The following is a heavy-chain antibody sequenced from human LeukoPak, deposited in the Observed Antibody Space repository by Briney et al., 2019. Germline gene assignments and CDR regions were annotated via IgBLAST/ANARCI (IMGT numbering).Heavy chain of an antibody. D-gene: IGHD3-22*01. V-gene: IGHV1-2*02. Sequence: ASVKVSCKASGYTFTSYYMHWVRQAPGQGLEWMAWINPNTGDTNYSQKFQGRVTMTRDTSISTAYMELSRLKSDDTAVYYCARGFYDASDSEYFQHWGQGTLVTVSS. CDR3: ARGFYDASDSEYFQH. CDR2: INPNTGDT. J-gene: IGHJ1*01. CDR1: GYTFTSYY.